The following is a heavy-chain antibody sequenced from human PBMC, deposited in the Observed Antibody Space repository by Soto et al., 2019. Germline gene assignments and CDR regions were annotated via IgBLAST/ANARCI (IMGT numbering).Heavy chain of an antibody. D-gene: IGHD3-22*01. CDR2: IIPIFGTA. J-gene: IGHJ4*02. CDR3: ARVRYYDSSGYYPPFDY. V-gene: IGHV1-69*13. Sequence: SVKVSCKASGGTFSSYAISWVRQAPGQGLEWMGGIIPIFGTANYAQKFQGRVTITADESTSTAYMELSSLRSEDTAVYYCARVRYYDSSGYYPPFDYWGQGTLVTVSS. CDR1: GGTFSSYA.